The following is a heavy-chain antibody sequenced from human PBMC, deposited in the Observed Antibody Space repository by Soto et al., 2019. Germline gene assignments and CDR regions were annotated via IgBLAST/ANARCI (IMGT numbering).Heavy chain of an antibody. CDR3: ARDSGATPYYYDSSGYLDY. CDR1: GYTFTGYY. J-gene: IGHJ4*02. V-gene: IGHV1-2*02. Sequence: GASVKVSCKASGYTFTGYYMHWVRQAPGQGLEWMGWINPNSGGTNYAQKFQGRVTMTRNTSISTAYMELSRPRSDDTAVYYCARDSGATPYYYDSSGYLDYWGQGTLVTVSS. D-gene: IGHD3-22*01. CDR2: INPNSGGT.